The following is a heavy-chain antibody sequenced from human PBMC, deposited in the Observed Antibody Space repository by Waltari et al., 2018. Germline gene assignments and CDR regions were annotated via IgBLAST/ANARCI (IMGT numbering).Heavy chain of an antibody. J-gene: IGHJ5*02. CDR3: ARLYDASAYYNTYLDP. CDR1: GYTFSNYG. D-gene: IGHD3-22*01. V-gene: IGHV1-18*01. CDR2: VRGYDGDT. Sequence: QVQLVQSGAEVRKPGASVKVSCKASGYTFSNYGIAWVRQAPGQGLEWMGWVRGYDGDTKDDREFECRLTVTTDTSTNTAHMELRSLRSDDTAVYYCARLYDASAYYNTYLDPWGQGALVTVSS.